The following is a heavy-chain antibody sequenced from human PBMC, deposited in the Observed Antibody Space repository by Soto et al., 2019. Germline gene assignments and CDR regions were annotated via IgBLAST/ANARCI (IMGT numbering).Heavy chain of an antibody. D-gene: IGHD3-10*01. CDR1: GYTFTSYA. CDR2: INAGNGNT. J-gene: IGHJ6*03. Sequence: GASVKVSCKASGYTFTSYAMHWLRQAPGQRLEWMGWINAGNGNTKYSQKFQGRVTITRDTSASTAYMELSSLRSEDTAVYYCARDGALWFGTPPYSYYMDVWGKGTTVTVSS. CDR3: ARDGALWFGTPPYSYYMDV. V-gene: IGHV1-3*01.